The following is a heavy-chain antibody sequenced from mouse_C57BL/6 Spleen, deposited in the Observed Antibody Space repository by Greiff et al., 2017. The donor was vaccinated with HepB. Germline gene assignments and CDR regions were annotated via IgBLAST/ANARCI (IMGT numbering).Heavy chain of an antibody. D-gene: IGHD1-1*01. J-gene: IGHJ1*03. CDR3: ARTYYYGSSYALYWYFDV. CDR2: INPNYGTT. CDR1: GYSFTDYN. V-gene: IGHV1-39*01. Sequence: EVQLQQSGPELVKPGASVKISCKASGYSFTDYNMNWVKQSNGKSLEWIGVINPNYGTTSYNQKFKGKATLTVDQSSSTAYMQLNSLTSEDSAVYYCARTYYYGSSYALYWYFDVWGTGTTVTVSS.